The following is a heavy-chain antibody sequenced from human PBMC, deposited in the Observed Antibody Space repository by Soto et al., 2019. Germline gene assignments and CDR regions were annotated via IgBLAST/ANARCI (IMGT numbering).Heavy chain of an antibody. CDR1: GGSISSSSYY. Sequence: PSETLSLTCTVSGGSISSSSYYWGWIRQPPGKGLEWIGSIYYSGSTYYNPSLKSRVTISVDTSKNQFSLKLSSVTAADTAVYYCARQSRYCSGISCKTWFDPWGQGTLVTVSS. J-gene: IGHJ5*02. CDR2: IYYSGST. D-gene: IGHD2-2*01. CDR3: ARQSRYCSGISCKTWFDP. V-gene: IGHV4-39*01.